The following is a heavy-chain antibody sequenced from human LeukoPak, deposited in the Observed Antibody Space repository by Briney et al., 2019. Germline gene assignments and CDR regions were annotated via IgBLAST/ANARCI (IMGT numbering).Heavy chain of an antibody. D-gene: IGHD2-8*01. V-gene: IGHV3-21*01. J-gene: IGHJ4*02. CDR2: ISSSSSYM. CDR1: GFTFNTYS. CDR3: ARGAVLMVYATYYFDY. Sequence: GGSLRLSCVASGFTFNTYSMNWVRQAPGKGLEWVSSISSSSSYMYYADSVKGRFTISRDNAKNSLYLQMNSLRAEDTAVHYCARGAVLMVYATYYFDYWGQGTLVTVSS.